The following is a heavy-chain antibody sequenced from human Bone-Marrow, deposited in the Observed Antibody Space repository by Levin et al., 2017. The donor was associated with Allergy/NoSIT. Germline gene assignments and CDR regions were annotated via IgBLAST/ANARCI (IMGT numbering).Heavy chain of an antibody. CDR1: GFTFSSYG. CDR3: AKRGAGESRYGMDV. Sequence: GESLKISCAASGFTFSSYGMHWVRQAPGKGLEWVSNIGGSGDTTFYTDSVKGRFTISRDNSKNTVYLQMNSLRAEDTAVYYCAKRGAGESRYGMDVWGQGTTVTVSS. J-gene: IGHJ6*02. CDR2: IGGSGDTT. D-gene: IGHD3-10*01. V-gene: IGHV3-23*01.